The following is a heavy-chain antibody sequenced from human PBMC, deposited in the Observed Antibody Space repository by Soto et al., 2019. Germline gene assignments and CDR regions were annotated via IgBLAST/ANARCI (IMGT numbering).Heavy chain of an antibody. CDR3: AKVGTLRYFDWYSLGAFDI. V-gene: IGHV3-23*01. CDR2: ISGSGGST. D-gene: IGHD3-9*01. J-gene: IGHJ3*02. Sequence: GGSLRLSCAASGFTFSSYAMSWVRQAPGKGLEWVSAISGSGGSTYYADSVKGRFTISRDNSKNTLYLQMNSLRAEDTAVYYCAKVGTLRYFDWYSLGAFDIWGQGTMVTVSS. CDR1: GFTFSSYA.